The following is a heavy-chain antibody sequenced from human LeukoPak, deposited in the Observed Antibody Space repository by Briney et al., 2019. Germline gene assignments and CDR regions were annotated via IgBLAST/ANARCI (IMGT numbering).Heavy chain of an antibody. CDR2: ISGSGGST. J-gene: IGHJ4*02. CDR1: GFTFSSYA. V-gene: IGHV3-23*01. Sequence: GGSLRLSCAASGFTFSSYAMSWVRQAPGKGPEWVSAISGSGGSTYYADSVKGRFTISRDNSKNTLYLQMNGLRAEDTAVYYCAKVGHPNYYGSGSYYRWGQGTLVTVSS. D-gene: IGHD3-10*01. CDR3: AKVGHPNYYGSGSYYR.